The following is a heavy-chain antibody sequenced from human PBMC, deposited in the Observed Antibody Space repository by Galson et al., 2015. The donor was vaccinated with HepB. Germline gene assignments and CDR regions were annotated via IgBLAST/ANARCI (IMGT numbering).Heavy chain of an antibody. J-gene: IGHJ5*01. CDR3: ARSESQYYNNGSDS. CDR1: GYTFTSYG. D-gene: IGHD3-10*01. V-gene: IGHV1-18*04. CDR2: LSGYTGNT. Sequence: SVKVSCKASGYTFTSYGTSWVRQAPGQGLEWMGWLSGYTGNTNYAQKLQGRVTMTTDTSTSTVYMELRSLRSDDTAVYYCARSESQYYNNGSDSWGQGTLVTVSS.